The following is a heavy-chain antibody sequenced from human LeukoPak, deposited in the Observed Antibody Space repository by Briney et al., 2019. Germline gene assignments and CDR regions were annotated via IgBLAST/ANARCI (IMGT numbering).Heavy chain of an antibody. J-gene: IGHJ6*02. CDR1: GGSISSYY. CDR2: IYYSGTT. CDR3: ARLGYYGSGSYGAIPYYYYYGMDV. Sequence: PSETLSLTCTVSGGSISSYYWSWIRQPPGKGLEWIGYIYYSGTTNYNPSLKSRDTILVDTSTNQFSLNLSSVTAADTAVYYCARLGYYGSGSYGAIPYYYYYGMDVWGQGTTVTVCS. V-gene: IGHV4-59*08. D-gene: IGHD3-10*01.